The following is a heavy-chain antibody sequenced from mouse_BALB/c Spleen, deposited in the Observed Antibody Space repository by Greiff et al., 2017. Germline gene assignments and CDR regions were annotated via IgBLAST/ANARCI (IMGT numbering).Heavy chain of an antibody. V-gene: IGHV3-5*02. Sequence: EVQLQESGPGLVKPSQTVSLTCTVTGISITTGNYRWSWIRQFPGNKLEWIGYIYYSGTITYNPSLTSRTTITRDTSKNQFFLEMNSLTAEDTATYYCARYYGNYGGYFDVWGAGTTVTVSS. CDR3: ARYYGNYGGYFDV. CDR2: IYYSGTI. CDR1: GISITTGNYR. J-gene: IGHJ1*01. D-gene: IGHD2-1*01.